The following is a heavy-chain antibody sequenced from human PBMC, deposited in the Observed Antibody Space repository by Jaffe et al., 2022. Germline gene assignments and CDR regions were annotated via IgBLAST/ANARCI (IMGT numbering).Heavy chain of an antibody. CDR2: IYWDDDK. D-gene: IGHD3-9*01. J-gene: IGHJ4*02. CDR3: AHIRYFDWLEENFDY. CDR1: GFSLSTSGVG. V-gene: IGHV2-5*02. Sequence: QITLKESGPTLVKPTQTLTLTCTFSGFSLSTSGVGVGWIRQPPGKALEWLALIYWDDDKRYSPSLKSRLTITKDTSKNQVVLTMTNMDPVDTATYYCAHIRYFDWLEENFDYWGQGTLVTVSS.